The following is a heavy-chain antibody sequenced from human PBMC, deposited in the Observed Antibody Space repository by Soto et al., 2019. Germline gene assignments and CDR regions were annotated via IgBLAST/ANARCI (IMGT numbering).Heavy chain of an antibody. CDR3: ARALYYDSSGPDY. CDR1: GGTFSSYT. V-gene: IGHV1-69*02. J-gene: IGHJ4*02. D-gene: IGHD3-22*01. CDR2: IIPILGIA. Sequence: QVQLVQSGAEVKKPGSSVKVSCKASGGTFSSYTISWVRQAPGQGLEWMGRIIPILGIANYAQKFQGRVTITADKSTSTAYMVLSSLRSEDTAVYYCARALYYDSSGPDYWVQGTLVTVSS.